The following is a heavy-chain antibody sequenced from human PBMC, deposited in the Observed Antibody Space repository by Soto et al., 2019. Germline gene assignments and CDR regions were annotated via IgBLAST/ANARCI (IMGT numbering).Heavy chain of an antibody. D-gene: IGHD2-15*01. V-gene: IGHV3-21*01. CDR2: ISSSGYI. Sequence: VRLSCAASGFNFNSYTINWVRQAPGKRLEWLSSISSSGYIFSTDSVRGRFTISRDNAKNSVYLQINSLRAEDTAVYFCARDCGGGSCYPGMDVWGQGTTVTVSS. CDR1: GFNFNSYT. CDR3: ARDCGGGSCYPGMDV. J-gene: IGHJ6*02.